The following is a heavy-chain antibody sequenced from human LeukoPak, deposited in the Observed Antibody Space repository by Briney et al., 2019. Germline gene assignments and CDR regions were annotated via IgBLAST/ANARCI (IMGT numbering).Heavy chain of an antibody. D-gene: IGHD4-17*01. CDR2: INHSGST. CDR3: AREIVTTYNWFDP. V-gene: IGHV4-34*01. Sequence: SETLSLTCAVYGGSFSGYYWSWIRQPPGKGLEWIGEINHSGSTNYNPSLKSRVTISVDTSKNQFSLKLSSVTAADTAVYYCAREIVTTYNWFDPWGQGTLVTVSS. CDR1: GGSFSGYY. J-gene: IGHJ5*02.